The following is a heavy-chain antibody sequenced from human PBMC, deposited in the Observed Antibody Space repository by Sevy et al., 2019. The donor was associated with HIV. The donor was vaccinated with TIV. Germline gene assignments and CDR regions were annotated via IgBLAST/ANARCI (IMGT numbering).Heavy chain of an antibody. CDR2: ISSSSSYI. D-gene: IGHD3-22*01. J-gene: IGHJ4*02. CDR3: AKSSSAMIVVAPFDY. Sequence: GGSLRLSCAASGFTFSSYSMNWVRQAPGKGLEWVSSISSSSSYIYYADSVKGRFTISRDNAKNSLYLQMNSLRAEETAVYYCAKSSSAMIVVAPFDYWGQGTLVTVSS. CDR1: GFTFSSYS. V-gene: IGHV3-21*06.